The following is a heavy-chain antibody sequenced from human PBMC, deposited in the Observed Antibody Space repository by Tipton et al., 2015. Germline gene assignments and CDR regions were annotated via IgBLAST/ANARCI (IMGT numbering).Heavy chain of an antibody. CDR2: IIPIFGTG. D-gene: IGHD3-22*01. CDR3: ARDTGYYDRRGFDY. CDR1: GGTFSSYA. Sequence: QSGPEVKKPGSSVKVSCKASGGTFSSYAISWVRQAPGQGLEWMGGIIPIFGTGKYAQKFQGRVTITADESTSTAYMELSSLRSEDTAVYYCARDTGYYDRRGFDYWGQGTLVTVSS. J-gene: IGHJ4*02. V-gene: IGHV1-69*01.